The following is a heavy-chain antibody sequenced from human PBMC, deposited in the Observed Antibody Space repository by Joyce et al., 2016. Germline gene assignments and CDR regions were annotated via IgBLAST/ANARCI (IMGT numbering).Heavy chain of an antibody. V-gene: IGHV4-30-4*01. Sequence: QVQLEESGPGLLKPSQTLSLTCTVSGGSISNSDYHWRWIRQPPGKGLEWIGFIYGGRSYYNSSLRSRVTISVDTSKNQLSLNLNSVTAADTAVYYCARAHPYYFYIDIWGKGTTVTVSS. CDR3: ARAHPYYFYIDI. CDR2: IYGGRS. CDR1: GGSISNSDYH. J-gene: IGHJ6*03.